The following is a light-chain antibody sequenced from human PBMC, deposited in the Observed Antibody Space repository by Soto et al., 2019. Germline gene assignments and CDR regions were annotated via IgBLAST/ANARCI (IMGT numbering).Light chain of an antibody. Sequence: EVVLTQSPGTLSLSAGERATLSRRASQSVASSHLAWYQQKPGQAPRLLIYAASTRAAGVPDRFSGSGSGTDFTLTISRLEPEDFGVFFCHHYGRSPIFTFGPGTTVDMK. J-gene: IGKJ3*01. CDR2: AAS. CDR3: HHYGRSPIFT. V-gene: IGKV3-20*01. CDR1: QSVASSH.